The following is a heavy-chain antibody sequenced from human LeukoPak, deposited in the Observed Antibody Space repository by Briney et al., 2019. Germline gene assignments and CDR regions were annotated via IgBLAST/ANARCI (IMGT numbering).Heavy chain of an antibody. CDR1: GFTFSSYA. Sequence: QPGGSLRLSCVASGFTFSSYAMSWVRQAPGKGLEWVSDIISSGGTTYYADSVKGRFTISRDNSKNTLYLQMNSLRDEDTAVYYCARERRFGRSYTGGYWGQGTLVTVSS. CDR3: ARERRFGRSYTGGY. D-gene: IGHD3-10*01. CDR2: IISSGGTT. J-gene: IGHJ4*02. V-gene: IGHV3-23*01.